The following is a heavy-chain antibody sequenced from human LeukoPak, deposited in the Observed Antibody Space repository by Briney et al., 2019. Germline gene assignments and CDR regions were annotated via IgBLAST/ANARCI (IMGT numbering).Heavy chain of an antibody. CDR3: AKDSAGGQGAY. V-gene: IGHV3-30*18. CDR2: ISYDGSNK. D-gene: IGHD3-16*01. CDR1: GFTFSSYG. J-gene: IGHJ4*02. Sequence: GGSLRLSCAASGFTFSSYGMHWVRQAPGKGLEWVAVISYDGSNKYYADSVKGRFTISRDNSKNTLYLQMNSLRAEDTAVYYYAKDSAGGQGAYWGQGTLVTVSS.